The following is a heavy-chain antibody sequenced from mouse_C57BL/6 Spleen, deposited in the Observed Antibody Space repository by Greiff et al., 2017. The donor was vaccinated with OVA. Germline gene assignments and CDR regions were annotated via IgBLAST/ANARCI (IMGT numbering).Heavy chain of an antibody. CDR1: GYSITSGYY. Sequence: EVKLLESGPGLVKPSQSLSLTCSVTGYSITSGYYWNWIRQFPGNQLEWMGYIRYDGSNNYNPSLKNQTTITRDTSTNQFFLKLNSVTTEDTATDYCARYGSGPHWYFDDWGTGTTVTVSS. CDR3: ARYGSGPHWYFDD. D-gene: IGHD1-1*01. V-gene: IGHV3-6*01. J-gene: IGHJ1*03. CDR2: IRYDGSN.